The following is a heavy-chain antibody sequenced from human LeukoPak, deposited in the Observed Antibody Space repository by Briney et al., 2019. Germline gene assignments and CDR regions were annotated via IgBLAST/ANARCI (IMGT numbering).Heavy chain of an antibody. CDR1: GYTFTSYY. Sequence: ASVKVSCMASGYTFTSYYMHWVRQAPGQGLEWMGIINPSGGSTSYAQRFQGRVTMTRETSTSTVYMELSNLKSDDTAVYYCARDVASSGYYWDWGQGTLVTVSS. V-gene: IGHV1-46*01. CDR3: ARDVASSGYYWD. D-gene: IGHD3-22*01. CDR2: INPSGGST. J-gene: IGHJ4*02.